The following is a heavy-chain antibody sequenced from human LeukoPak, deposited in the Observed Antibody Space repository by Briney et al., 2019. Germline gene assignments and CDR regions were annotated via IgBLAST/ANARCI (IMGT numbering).Heavy chain of an antibody. CDR2: IRSKAYGGTT. V-gene: IGHV3-49*04. CDR3: AKVSYHYYGSGSYVLDY. D-gene: IGHD3-10*01. J-gene: IGHJ4*02. Sequence: GGSLRLSCTASGFTFGDYAMSWVRQAPGKGLEWVGFIRSKAYGGTTEYAASVKGRFTISRDDSKSIAYLQMNSLKTEDTAVYYCAKVSYHYYGSGSYVLDYWGQGTLVTVSS. CDR1: GFTFGDYA.